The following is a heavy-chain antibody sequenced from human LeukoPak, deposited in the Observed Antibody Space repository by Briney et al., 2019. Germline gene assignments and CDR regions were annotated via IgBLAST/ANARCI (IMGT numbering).Heavy chain of an antibody. D-gene: IGHD6-13*01. J-gene: IGHJ6*02. V-gene: IGHV3-7*01. CDR3: ARDGYSSSWYTLGLIYYYGMDV. CDR1: GFTFSSYS. Sequence: PGGSLRLSCAASGFTFSSYSMNWVRQAPGKGLEWVANIKQDGSEKYYVDSVKGRFTISRDNAKNSLYLQMNSLRAEDTAVYYCARDGYSSSWYTLGLIYYYGMDVWGQGTTVTVSS. CDR2: IKQDGSEK.